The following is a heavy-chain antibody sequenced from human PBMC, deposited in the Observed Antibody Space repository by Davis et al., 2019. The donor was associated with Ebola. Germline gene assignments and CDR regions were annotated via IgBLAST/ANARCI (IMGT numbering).Heavy chain of an antibody. CDR1: GFTFSSYG. Sequence: PGGSLRLSCAASGFTFSSYGMHWVRQAPGKGLEWVAVIWYDGSNKYYADSVKGRFTISRDNSKNTLYLQMNSLRAEDTAVYYCARSSIAARPTYYYGMDVWGQGTTVTVSS. CDR3: ARSSIAARPTYYYGMDV. V-gene: IGHV3-33*01. D-gene: IGHD6-6*01. J-gene: IGHJ6*02. CDR2: IWYDGSNK.